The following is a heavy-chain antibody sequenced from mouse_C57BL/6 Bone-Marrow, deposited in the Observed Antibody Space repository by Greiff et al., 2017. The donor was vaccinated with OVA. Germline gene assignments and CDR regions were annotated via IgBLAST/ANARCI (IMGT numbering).Heavy chain of an antibody. Sequence: VQLQQPGAELVKPGASVKLSCKASGYTFTSYWMQWVKQRPGQGLEWIGEIDPSDSYTNYNQKFKGKATLTVDTSSSTAYMQLSSLTSEDSAVYYCARGGLWSYWHFDVWGTGTTVTVSS. CDR3: ARGGLWSYWHFDV. J-gene: IGHJ1*03. D-gene: IGHD1-1*02. CDR2: IDPSDSYT. CDR1: GYTFTSYW. V-gene: IGHV1-50*01.